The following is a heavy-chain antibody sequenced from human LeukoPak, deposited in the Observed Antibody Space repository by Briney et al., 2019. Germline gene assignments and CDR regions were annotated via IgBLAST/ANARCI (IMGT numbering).Heavy chain of an antibody. CDR3: ACRTFSSPWFDP. Sequence: AESLKISSQGALDSFTTDCSGWGRQMPGRGLEWMAVSYPGDSRTRDNPSFHGQRTISVDKSISTPYLKWSSLKASDTAMYYCACRTFSSPWFDPWGEGTLVTVSS. CDR1: LDSFTTDC. V-gene: IGHV5-51*01. CDR2: SYPGDSRT. D-gene: IGHD6-13*01. J-gene: IGHJ5*02.